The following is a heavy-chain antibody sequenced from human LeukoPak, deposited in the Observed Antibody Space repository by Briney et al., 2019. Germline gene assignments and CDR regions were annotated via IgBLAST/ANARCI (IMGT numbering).Heavy chain of an antibody. CDR2: VNWDGVNT. CDR3: AKGAPKSPYYYDTSVYSPPKY. CDR1: GFTFDEYI. J-gene: IGHJ4*02. V-gene: IGHV3-43*01. Sequence: TGGSLRLSCAASGFTFDEYIMHWVRQAPGKGLEWVSVVNWDGVNTYYGDSVKGRFIISRDNSKNSLYLQMNSLTIEDTALYYCAKGAPKSPYYYDTSVYSPPKYWGQGTLVTVSS. D-gene: IGHD3-22*01.